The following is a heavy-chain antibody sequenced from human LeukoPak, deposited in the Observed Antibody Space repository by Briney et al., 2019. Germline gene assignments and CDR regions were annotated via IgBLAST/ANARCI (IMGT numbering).Heavy chain of an antibody. CDR1: GFTFTNYA. CDR2: ISSSSSYI. D-gene: IGHD3-22*01. V-gene: IGHV3-21*01. CDR3: ARDPNYYDSSGYSYFGY. J-gene: IGHJ4*02. Sequence: GGSLRLSCAASGFTFTNYAMSWVRQAPGKGLEWVSSISSSSSYIYYADSVKGRFTISRDNAKNSLYLQMNSLRAEDTAVYYCARDPNYYDSSGYSYFGYWGQGTLVTVSS.